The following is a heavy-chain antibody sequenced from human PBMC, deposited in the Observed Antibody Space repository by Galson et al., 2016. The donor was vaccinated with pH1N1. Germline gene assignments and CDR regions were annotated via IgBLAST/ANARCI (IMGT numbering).Heavy chain of an antibody. D-gene: IGHD3-10*01. Sequence: SVKVSCKASGGTFGSYGINWVRQAPGQGLEWMGGIIPIFNTVKYAQNFQGRVTITADESTTTAYMELSSLRSEDTAMYYCARGSGTMVRGVFLYCYYGMDVWGQGTTVTVSS. CDR1: GGTFGSYG. V-gene: IGHV1-69*13. J-gene: IGHJ6*02. CDR3: ARGSGTMVRGVFLYCYYGMDV. CDR2: IIPIFNTV.